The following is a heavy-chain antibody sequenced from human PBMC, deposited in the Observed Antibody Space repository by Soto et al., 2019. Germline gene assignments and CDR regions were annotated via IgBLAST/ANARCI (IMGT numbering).Heavy chain of an antibody. CDR3: ARAGSGYDLDFDY. D-gene: IGHD5-12*01. Sequence: SETLSLTCTVSGGSISSGGYYWSWIRQHPGKGLEWIGYIYYSGSTYYNPSLKSRVTISVDTSKNQFSLKLSSVTAADTAVYYCARAGSGYDLDFDYWGQGTLVTVSS. CDR2: IYYSGST. CDR1: GGSISSGGYY. J-gene: IGHJ4*02. V-gene: IGHV4-31*03.